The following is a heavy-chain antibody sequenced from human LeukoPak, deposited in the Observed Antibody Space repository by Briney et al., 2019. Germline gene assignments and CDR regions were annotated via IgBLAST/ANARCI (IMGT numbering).Heavy chain of an antibody. D-gene: IGHD6-19*01. CDR3: ARRTGVAGTNWFDP. CDR2: IYPGDSDT. J-gene: IGHJ5*02. Sequence: GGSLRLSCKGSVYSFTSYWIGWVRQMPGKGLKWMGIIYPGDSDTRYSPSFQGQVTISADKSISTAYLQWSSLKASDTAMYYCARRTGVAGTNWFDPWGQGTLVTVSS. CDR1: VYSFTSYW. V-gene: IGHV5-51*01.